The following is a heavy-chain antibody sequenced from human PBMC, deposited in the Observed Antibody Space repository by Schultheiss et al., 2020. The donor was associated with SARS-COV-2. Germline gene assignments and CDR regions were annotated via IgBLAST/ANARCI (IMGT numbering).Heavy chain of an antibody. D-gene: IGHD1-26*01. Sequence: ASVKVSCKASGYTFTGYYMHWVRQAPGQGLEWMGIINPSGGSTSYAQKFQGRVTMTRDTSTSTVYMELSSLRSEDTAVYYCARGSGSYYKEVAFDIWGQGTMVTVSS. CDR3: ARGSGSYYKEVAFDI. CDR2: INPSGGST. V-gene: IGHV1-46*01. CDR1: GYTFTGYY. J-gene: IGHJ3*02.